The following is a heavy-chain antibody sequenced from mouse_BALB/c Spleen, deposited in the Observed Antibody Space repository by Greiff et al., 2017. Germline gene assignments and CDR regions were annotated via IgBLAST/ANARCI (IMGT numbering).Heavy chain of an antibody. CDR3: ARGRRGYYAMDY. D-gene: IGHD2-12*01. J-gene: IGHJ4*01. V-gene: IGHV5-17*02. CDR1: GFTFSSFG. Sequence: EVQLVESGGGLVQPGGSRKLSCAASGFTFSSFGMHWVRQAPEKGLEWVAYISSGSSTIYYADTVKGRFTISRDNPKNTLFLQMTSLRSEDTAMYYCARGRRGYYAMDYWGQGTSVTVSS. CDR2: ISSGSSTI.